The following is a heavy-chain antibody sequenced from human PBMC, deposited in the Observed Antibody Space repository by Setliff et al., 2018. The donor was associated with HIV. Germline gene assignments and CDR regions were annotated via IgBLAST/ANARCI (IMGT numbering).Heavy chain of an antibody. CDR1: GGTFSSYA. CDR3: ARSPRYSSGWYDSYFDQ. CDR2: SIPMYGTS. V-gene: IGHV1-69*05. Sequence: GASVKVFCKASGGTFSSYAISWVRQAPGQGLEWMGGSIPMYGTSNYAQKFQGRVTITTDESTSTAYMELSRLRSDDTAVYYCARSPRYSSGWYDSYFDQWGQGTLVTVSS. D-gene: IGHD6-19*01. J-gene: IGHJ4*02.